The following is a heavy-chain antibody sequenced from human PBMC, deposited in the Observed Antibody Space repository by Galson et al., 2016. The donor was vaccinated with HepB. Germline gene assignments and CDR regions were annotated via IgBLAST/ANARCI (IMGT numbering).Heavy chain of an antibody. CDR1: GGSISSGDYY. CDR2: IYYSGST. CDR3: ARRTDF. D-gene: IGHD2-2*01. V-gene: IGHV4-30-4*08. J-gene: IGHJ4*02. Sequence: TLSLTCIVSGGSISSGDYYWSWIRQHPGKGLEWIGHIYYSGSTYHNPSLKSRLTISVDTSKNQFSLKLSSVTAADTALYYCARRTDFWGQGTLVTVSS.